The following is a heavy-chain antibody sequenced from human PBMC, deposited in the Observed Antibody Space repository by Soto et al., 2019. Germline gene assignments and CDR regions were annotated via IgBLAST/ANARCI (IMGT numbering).Heavy chain of an antibody. D-gene: IGHD6-13*01. J-gene: IGHJ5*02. CDR3: SIASGRSWYNWFDP. V-gene: IGHV1-69*01. CDR2: IVPLFGTT. CDR1: GGNFSNSG. Sequence: QVQLVQSGAEVKKPGSSVTVSCKASGGNFSNSGISWVRQAPGQGLEWMGGIVPLFGTTNYAHKFRGRVTFTADESKSTAYMEVDSLRSEDTAVYYCSIASGRSWYNWFDPWGQGTLVTVST.